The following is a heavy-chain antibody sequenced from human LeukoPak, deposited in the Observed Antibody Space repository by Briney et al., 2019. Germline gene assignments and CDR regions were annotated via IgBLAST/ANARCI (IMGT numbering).Heavy chain of an antibody. D-gene: IGHD2-21*02. J-gene: IGHJ4*02. CDR2: INHSGST. Sequence: GSLRLSCAASGFTFSNYAMSWVRQAPGKGLEWIGEINHSGSTNYNPSLKSRVTISVDTSKNQFSLKPSSVTAADTAVYYCARTAVWGQGTLVTVSS. V-gene: IGHV4-34*01. CDR1: GFTFSNYA. CDR3: ARTAV.